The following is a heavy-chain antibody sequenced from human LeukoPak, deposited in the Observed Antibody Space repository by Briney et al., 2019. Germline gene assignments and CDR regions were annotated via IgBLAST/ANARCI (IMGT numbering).Heavy chain of an antibody. Sequence: GGSLRLSCAASGFTFSSYEMNWVRQAPGKGLEWVSYISSSGSTIYYADSVKGRFTISRDNAKISLYLQMNSLRAEDTAVYYCARDRQWLVPFDYWGQGTLVTVSS. D-gene: IGHD6-19*01. J-gene: IGHJ4*02. CDR3: ARDRQWLVPFDY. CDR2: ISSSGSTI. CDR1: GFTFSSYE. V-gene: IGHV3-48*03.